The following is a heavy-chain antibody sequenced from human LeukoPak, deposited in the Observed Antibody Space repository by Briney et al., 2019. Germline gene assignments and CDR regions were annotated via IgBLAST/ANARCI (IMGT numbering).Heavy chain of an antibody. V-gene: IGHV7-4-1*02. D-gene: IGHD3-22*01. CDR3: ARGYYDSSDYYYFEYFQN. J-gene: IGHJ1*01. Sequence: ASVKVSCKASGYTLTSYSMNWVRQAPGQGLEWMGWINTNTGNPTYAQGFTGRFVFSLDTSVSTAYLQISSLTAEDTAAYYCARGYYDSSDYYYFEYFQNWGQGTLVTVSS. CDR2: INTNTGNP. CDR1: GYTLTSYS.